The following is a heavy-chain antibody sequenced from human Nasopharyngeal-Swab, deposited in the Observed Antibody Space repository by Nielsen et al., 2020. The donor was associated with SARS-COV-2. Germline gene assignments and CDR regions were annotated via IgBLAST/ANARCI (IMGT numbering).Heavy chain of an antibody. D-gene: IGHD3-3*01. V-gene: IGHV3-66*01. CDR2: IYSGGST. Sequence: GSLRLSCAASGFTVSSNYMSWVRQAPGKGLEWVSVIYSGGSTYYADSVKGRFTISRDNSKNTLYLQMNSLRAEDTAVYYCARGTPGGILEWSTPFDYWGQGTLVTVSS. CDR3: ARGTPGGILEWSTPFDY. J-gene: IGHJ4*02. CDR1: GFTVSSNY.